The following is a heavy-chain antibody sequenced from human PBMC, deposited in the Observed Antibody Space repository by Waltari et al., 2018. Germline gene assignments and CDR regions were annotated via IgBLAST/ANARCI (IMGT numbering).Heavy chain of an antibody. CDR1: GGTFTSYF. CDR3: ARSYYYDRVGDYPSLGAFDY. V-gene: IGHV1-69*12. D-gene: IGHD3-22*01. Sequence: QVQLVQSGAEVKKPGSSVKVSCAAPGGTFTSYFFSWVRPSPGQGLGWMGGVIPIFGTPNYAQKFQGRVTIIADESTSTAYMELSSLRSEDTAVYYCARSYYYDRVGDYPSLGAFDYWGQGTLVTVSS. CDR2: VIPIFGTP. J-gene: IGHJ4*02.